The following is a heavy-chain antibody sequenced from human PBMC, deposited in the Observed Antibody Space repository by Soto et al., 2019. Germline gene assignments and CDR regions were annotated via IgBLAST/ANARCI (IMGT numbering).Heavy chain of an antibody. CDR2: IYYSGST. Sequence: SETLSLTCTVSGGSISSGDYYWSWIRQPPGKGLEWIGYIYYSGSTYYNPSLKSRVTISVDTSKNQFSLKLSSVTAADTAVYYCARDRMRDFFLEQQLVGDAFDIWGQGTMVTV. CDR3: ARDRMRDFFLEQQLVGDAFDI. CDR1: GGSISSGDYY. D-gene: IGHD6-13*01. V-gene: IGHV4-30-4*01. J-gene: IGHJ3*02.